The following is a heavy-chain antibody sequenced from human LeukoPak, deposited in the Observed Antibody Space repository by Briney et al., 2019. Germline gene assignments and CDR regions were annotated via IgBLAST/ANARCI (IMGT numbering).Heavy chain of an antibody. Sequence: GGSLRLSCAASGFTFSSYAMHWVRQAPGKGLEWVAVISYDGSNKYYADSVKGRFTISRDNSKNTLYLQMNSMSAEDMAVYYCERGGWFGELCRFDHWGQGTLVTVSS. CDR2: ISYDGSNK. D-gene: IGHD3-10*01. V-gene: IGHV3-30*04. CDR3: ERGGWFGELCRFDH. CDR1: GFTFSSYA. J-gene: IGHJ5*02.